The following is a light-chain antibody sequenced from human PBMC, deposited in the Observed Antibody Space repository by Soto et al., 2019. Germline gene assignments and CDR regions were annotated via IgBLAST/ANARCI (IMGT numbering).Light chain of an antibody. Sequence: DIQMTQSPSTLPASVGDRVTITCRASQTISTWLAWYQQKPGKAPKLLIYKASSLEGGVPSRFSGSGSGTEFNITISSLQPDDFATYYCQQYNTYPLTFGGGTKVDIK. J-gene: IGKJ4*01. CDR2: KAS. V-gene: IGKV1-5*03. CDR3: QQYNTYPLT. CDR1: QTISTW.